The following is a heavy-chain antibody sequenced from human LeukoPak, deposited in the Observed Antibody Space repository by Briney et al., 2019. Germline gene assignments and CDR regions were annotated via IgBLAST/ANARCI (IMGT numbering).Heavy chain of an antibody. CDR1: GFTFSTYA. Sequence: GGSLILSCAASGFTFSTYALHWVRQAPGKGLEWVSGISPTGDGAYYADSVKGRFTISRDNSKNTLYVHMNSLRAEDTAVYYCAKAGDRNYFDYWGQGTLVTVSS. J-gene: IGHJ4*02. CDR3: AKAGDRNYFDY. CDR2: ISPTGDGA. V-gene: IGHV3-23*01. D-gene: IGHD3-22*01.